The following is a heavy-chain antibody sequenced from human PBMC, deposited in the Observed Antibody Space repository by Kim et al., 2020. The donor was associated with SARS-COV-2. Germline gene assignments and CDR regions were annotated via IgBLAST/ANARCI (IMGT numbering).Heavy chain of an antibody. Sequence: SETLSLTCTVSGGSISSGGYYWSWIRQHPGKGLEWIGYIYYSGSTYYNPSLKSRVTISVDTSKNQFSLKLSSVTAADTAVYYCANSRLLFEEGYFDYWGQGTLVTVSS. CDR3: ANSRLLFEEGYFDY. CDR2: IYYSGST. V-gene: IGHV4-31*03. J-gene: IGHJ4*02. D-gene: IGHD2-21*02. CDR1: GGSISSGGYY.